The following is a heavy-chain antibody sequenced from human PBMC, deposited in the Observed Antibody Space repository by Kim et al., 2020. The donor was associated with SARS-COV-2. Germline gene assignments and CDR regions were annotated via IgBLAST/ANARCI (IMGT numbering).Heavy chain of an antibody. V-gene: IGHV6-1*01. CDR3: ARAVWEGYSGYEYRWFDP. CDR1: GDSVSSNSAA. CDR2: TYYRSKWYN. J-gene: IGHJ5*02. Sequence: SQTLSLTCAISGDSVSSNSAAWNWIRQSPSRGLEWLGRTYYRSKWYNDYAVSVKSRITINPDTSKNQFSLQLNSVTPEDTAVYYCARAVWEGYSGYEYRWFDPWGQGTLVTVSS. D-gene: IGHD5-12*01.